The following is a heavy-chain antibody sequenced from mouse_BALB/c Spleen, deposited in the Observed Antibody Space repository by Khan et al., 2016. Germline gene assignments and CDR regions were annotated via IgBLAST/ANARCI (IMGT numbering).Heavy chain of an antibody. J-gene: IGHJ2*01. CDR3: TRTQLNINY. CDR1: GYTFSSYW. Sequence: QVQLQQTGAELLKPGASAKISCKATGYTFSSYWIEWVKQRPGHGLEWIGEILPGRDSTNYDEKFKGKATFTADKYSKTAYIQLSSLSSDDCAVNYCTRTQLNINYWGQGPTLTVSS. D-gene: IGHD1-2*01. CDR2: ILPGRDST. V-gene: IGHV1-9*01.